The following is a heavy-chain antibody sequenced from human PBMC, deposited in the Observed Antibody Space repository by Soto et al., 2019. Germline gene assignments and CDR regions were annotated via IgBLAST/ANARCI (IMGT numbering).Heavy chain of an antibody. J-gene: IGHJ4*02. CDR2: ISGSGGST. CDR1: GFTFSSYA. Sequence: LRLSCAASGFTFSSYAMSWVRQAPGKGLEWVSAISGSGGSTYYADSVKGRFTISRDNSKNTLYLQMNSLRAEDTAVYYCAKVISGYSYGYGNFDYWGQGTLVTVSS. CDR3: AKVISGYSYGYGNFDY. V-gene: IGHV3-23*01. D-gene: IGHD5-18*01.